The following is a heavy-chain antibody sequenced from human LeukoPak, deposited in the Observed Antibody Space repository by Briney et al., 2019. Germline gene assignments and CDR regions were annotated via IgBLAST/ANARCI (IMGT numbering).Heavy chain of an antibody. Sequence: SETLSLTCAVYGGSFSGYYWSWIRQPPGKGLEWIGEINHSGSTNYNPSLKSRVTISVDTSKNQFSLKLSSVTAADTAVYYCVKAAIWVWFDPWGQGTLVTVSS. CDR1: GGSFSGYY. J-gene: IGHJ5*02. CDR2: INHSGST. V-gene: IGHV4-34*01. CDR3: VKAAIWVWFDP. D-gene: IGHD2-2*02.